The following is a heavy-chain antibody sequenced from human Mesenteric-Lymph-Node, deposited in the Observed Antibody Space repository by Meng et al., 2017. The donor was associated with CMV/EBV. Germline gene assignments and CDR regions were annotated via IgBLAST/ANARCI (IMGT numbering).Heavy chain of an antibody. J-gene: IGHJ6*02. CDR1: GFSSDDYA. Sequence: GESLKISCAASGFSSDDYAMHWVRQAPGKGLEWVAGISGSDGSTYYADSVRGRFTISRDNFRNILGLQMNSLRAEDTAVYYCARAPEIYYAMDVWGQGTTVTVSS. CDR3: ARAPEIYYAMDV. CDR2: ISGSDGST. D-gene: IGHD3-3*01. V-gene: IGHV3-23*01.